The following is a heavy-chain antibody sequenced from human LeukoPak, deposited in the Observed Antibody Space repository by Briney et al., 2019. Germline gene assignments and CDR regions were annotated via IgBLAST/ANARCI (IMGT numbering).Heavy chain of an antibody. V-gene: IGHV4-34*01. CDR3: ARGVAAARI. Sequence: PSETLSLTCAVYGGSFSNYYWSWIRQPPGKGLEWIGEINHSGSTNYNPSLKSRVSISVDTSKKQFSLKLSSVTAADTAVYYCARGVAAARIWGQGTLVTVSS. CDR1: GGSFSNYY. D-gene: IGHD6-13*01. J-gene: IGHJ4*02. CDR2: INHSGST.